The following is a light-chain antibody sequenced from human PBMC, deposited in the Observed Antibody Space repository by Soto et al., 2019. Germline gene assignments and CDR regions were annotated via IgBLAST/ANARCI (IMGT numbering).Light chain of an antibody. J-gene: IGLJ2*01. Sequence: QSALTQPRSVSGSPGQSVAISCTGTSSDVGIYNYVPWYQQHPGKAPKVIISAVTVRPSGVPDRFSGSKSGNTASLTISGLQAEDEADYYCCSYAGSHTWVFGGGTKVTVL. CDR3: CSYAGSHTWV. CDR1: SSDVGIYNY. V-gene: IGLV2-11*01. CDR2: AVT.